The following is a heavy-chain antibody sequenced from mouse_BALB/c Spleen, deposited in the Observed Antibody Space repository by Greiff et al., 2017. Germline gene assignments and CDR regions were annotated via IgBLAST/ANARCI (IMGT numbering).Heavy chain of an antibody. CDR3: VKQKYGFDY. D-gene: IGHD2-2*01. J-gene: IGHJ2*01. CDR2: IRSKSNNYAT. Sequence: EVQVVESGGGLVQPKGSLKLSCAASGFTFNTYAMNWVRQAPGKGLEWVARIRSKSNNYATYYADSVKDRFTISRDDSQSMLYLQMNNLKTEDTAMYYCVKQKYGFDYWGQGTTLTVSS. V-gene: IGHV10-1*02. CDR1: GFTFNTYA.